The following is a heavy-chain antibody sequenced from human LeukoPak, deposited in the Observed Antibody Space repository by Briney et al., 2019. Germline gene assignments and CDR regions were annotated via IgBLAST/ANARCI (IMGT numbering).Heavy chain of an antibody. CDR1: GGSISSGGYS. V-gene: IGHV4-30-2*01. Sequence: SQTLSLTCAVSGGSISSGGYSWSWIRQPPGKGLEWIGYIYHSGSTYYNPSLKSRATISVDRSKNQFSLKLSSVTAADTAVYYCARDRGHDAFDIWGQGTMVTVSS. CDR2: IYHSGST. D-gene: IGHD3-16*01. J-gene: IGHJ3*02. CDR3: ARDRGHDAFDI.